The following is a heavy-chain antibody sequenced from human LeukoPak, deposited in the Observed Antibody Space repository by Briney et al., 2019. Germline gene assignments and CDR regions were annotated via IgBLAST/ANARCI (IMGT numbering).Heavy chain of an antibody. CDR3: ARLEQWLTPY. V-gene: IGHV3-7*01. CDR2: IKQDGSEK. Sequence: PGGSLRLSCAASGFTFSNAWMSWVRQAPGKGLEWVANIKQDGSEKNYVDSVKGRFTISRDNAKNSLYLQMNSLRVEDTAVYYCARLEQWLTPYWGQGTLVTVSS. CDR1: GFTFSNAW. J-gene: IGHJ4*02. D-gene: IGHD6-19*01.